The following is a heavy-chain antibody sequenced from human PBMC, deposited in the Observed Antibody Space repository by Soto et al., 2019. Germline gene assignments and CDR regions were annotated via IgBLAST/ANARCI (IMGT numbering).Heavy chain of an antibody. V-gene: IGHV1-46*01. CDR1: GYIFSSYY. Sequence: GASVKVSCKASGYIFSSYYMHWVRQAPGQGLEWMGIINPSGGSTTYAQNFQGRVTMTRDTSTSTVYMELSSLRSEDTAVYYCARGGYVAGFDYWGQGTLVTVSS. CDR3: ARGGYVAGFDY. D-gene: IGHD6-25*01. CDR2: INPSGGST. J-gene: IGHJ4*02.